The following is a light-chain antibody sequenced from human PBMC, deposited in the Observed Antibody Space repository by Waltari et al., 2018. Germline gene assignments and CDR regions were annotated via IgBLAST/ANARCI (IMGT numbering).Light chain of an antibody. J-gene: IGLJ2*01. Sequence: QSALTQPPSASGSPGQSVTISCTGTGSDIVTYKYVSGYQQPPGKAPKLILYEVSRRPSGVPDRFSGSRFGDTASLTVSGLQADDEAEYYCSSYAGSYYFISFGGGTKLTVL. V-gene: IGLV2-8*01. CDR2: EVS. CDR3: SSYAGSYYFIS. CDR1: GSDIVTYKY.